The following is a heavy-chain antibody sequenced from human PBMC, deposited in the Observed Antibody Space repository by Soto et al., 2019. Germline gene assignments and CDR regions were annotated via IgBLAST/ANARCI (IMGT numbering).Heavy chain of an antibody. D-gene: IGHD3-9*01. J-gene: IGHJ3*02. CDR2: LSGTGDGA. Sequence: GGSLRLSCAASGFTFSTYAMSWVRQAPGKGLEWVSTLSGTGDGAYYADSVKGRFIISRDNSENMLFLYMDSLRAEDTALYYCAKARGGSTTILFAFDIWGQGTMVTVSS. V-gene: IGHV3-23*01. CDR1: GFTFSTYA. CDR3: AKARGGSTTILFAFDI.